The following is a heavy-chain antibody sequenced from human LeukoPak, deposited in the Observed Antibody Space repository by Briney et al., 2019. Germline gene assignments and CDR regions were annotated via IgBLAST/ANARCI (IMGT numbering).Heavy chain of an antibody. J-gene: IGHJ3*02. V-gene: IGHV3-64*01. Sequence: GESLRLSCAASGFTPSSYAMHWVRQPPGRGLEYVSGISSNGGRTYYATPVKGRFIISKDNYKNLLYPQIGSLSPEDMAVYYFARDINAGLDGVDVFDIWGQGTMVTVSS. CDR1: GFTPSSYA. CDR3: ARDINAGLDGVDVFDI. CDR2: ISSNGGRT. D-gene: IGHD2-2*03.